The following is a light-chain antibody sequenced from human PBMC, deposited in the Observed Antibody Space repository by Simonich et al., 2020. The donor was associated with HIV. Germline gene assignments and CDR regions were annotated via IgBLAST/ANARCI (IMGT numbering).Light chain of an antibody. V-gene: IGKV1-39*01. CDR3: QQSYNTLIT. J-gene: IGKJ5*01. Sequence: DIQMTQSPSSLSASVGDRVTITCRASQSISSYLNWYQQKPGKAPQLLIYAASTLQSGVPSRFSGSGSGSDFTLTISSLQPEDFATYYCQQSYNTLITFGQGTRLEIK. CDR2: AAS. CDR1: QSISSY.